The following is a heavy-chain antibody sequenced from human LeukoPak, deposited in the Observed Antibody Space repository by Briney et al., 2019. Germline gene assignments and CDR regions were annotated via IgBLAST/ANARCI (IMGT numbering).Heavy chain of an antibody. Sequence: GGSLRLSCAASGFTFSSYGMHWVRQAPGKGLEWVAVIWYDGSNKYYADSVKGRFTISRDNSKNTLYLQMNSLRAEDTAVYYCAKDEGVQYQLLLPVWGQGTMVTVSS. D-gene: IGHD2-2*01. J-gene: IGHJ3*01. CDR2: IWYDGSNK. CDR1: GFTFSSYG. V-gene: IGHV3-33*06. CDR3: AKDEGVQYQLLLPV.